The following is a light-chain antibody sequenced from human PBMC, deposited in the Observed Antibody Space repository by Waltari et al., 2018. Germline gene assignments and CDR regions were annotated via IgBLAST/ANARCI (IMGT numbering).Light chain of an antibody. Sequence: EIVLTQSPCPLSSSPGETTTLSCRASQSVHSNYLAWYQQRPGQAPRLLIHGSSSRATGIPDRFSGSGSGTDFTLTISRLEPEDFAVYYCQQYGRSWNTFGQGTKLEIK. CDR2: GSS. CDR3: QQYGRSWNT. J-gene: IGKJ2*01. CDR1: QSVHSNY. V-gene: IGKV3-20*01.